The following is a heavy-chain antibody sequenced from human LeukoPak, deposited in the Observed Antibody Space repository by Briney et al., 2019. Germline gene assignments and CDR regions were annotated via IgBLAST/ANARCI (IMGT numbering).Heavy chain of an antibody. V-gene: IGHV3-7*01. CDR1: GFTFSSYW. J-gene: IGHJ4*02. CDR3: ARAPLGPHYFDY. Sequence: PGGTLRLSCAASGFTFSSYWMSWVRQAPGKGLEWVANIKQDGSEKFYVDSVKGRFTISRDNAKNSLYLQMNSLSVEDTAVYYCARAPLGPHYFDYWGQGTLVAVSS. CDR2: IKQDGSEK.